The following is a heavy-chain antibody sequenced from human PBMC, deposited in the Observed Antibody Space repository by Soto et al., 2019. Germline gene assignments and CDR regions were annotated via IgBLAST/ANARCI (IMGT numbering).Heavy chain of an antibody. V-gene: IGHV1-8*01. D-gene: IGHD1-1*01. CDR1: GYTFTSYD. CDR3: ARRAETNGWNGFGADKYYFDF. CDR2: MNPNTGNS. J-gene: IGHJ4*02. Sequence: VASVKVSCKASGYTFTSYDIYCVRQANGQGLEWMGWMNPNTGNSGYAQKFQGRVTMTSDTSISTAHMELSSLRSEDTAVYYCARRAETNGWNGFGADKYYFDFWGQGTLVTVAS.